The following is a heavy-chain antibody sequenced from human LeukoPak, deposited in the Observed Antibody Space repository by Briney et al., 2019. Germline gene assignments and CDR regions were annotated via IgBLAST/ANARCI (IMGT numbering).Heavy chain of an antibody. V-gene: IGHV3-9*01. CDR1: GFTFDDYA. D-gene: IGHD4-23*01. CDR2: ISWDSGSI. Sequence: GGSLRLSCAASGFTFDDYAMHWVRQAPGKGLEWVSGISWDSGSIGYADSVKGRFTISRDNAKNSLYLQMNSLGAEDTALYYCAKEPTSYGGLDYWGQGTLVTVSS. J-gene: IGHJ4*02. CDR3: AKEPTSYGGLDY.